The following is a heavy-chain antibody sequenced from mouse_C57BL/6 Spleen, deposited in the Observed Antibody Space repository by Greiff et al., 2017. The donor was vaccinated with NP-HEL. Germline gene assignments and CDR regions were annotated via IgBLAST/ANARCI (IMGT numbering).Heavy chain of an antibody. Sequence: DVQLVESGGGLVKPGGSLKLSCAASGFTFSSYTMSWVRQTPEKRLEWVATISGGGGNTYYPDSVKGRFTISRDNAKNTLYLQMSSLRSEDTALYYCARRNWFDYWGQGTTLTVSS. D-gene: IGHD4-1*01. CDR2: ISGGGGNT. CDR1: GFTFSSYT. CDR3: ARRNWFDY. V-gene: IGHV5-9*01. J-gene: IGHJ2*01.